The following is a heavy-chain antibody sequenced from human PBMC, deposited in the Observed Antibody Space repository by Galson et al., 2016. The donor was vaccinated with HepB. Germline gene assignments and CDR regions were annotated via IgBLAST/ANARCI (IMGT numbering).Heavy chain of an antibody. J-gene: IGHJ4*02. CDR2: TYYRSKWYN. Sequence: CAISGDSVSSNRANWYWIRQSPSRGLEWLGRTYYRSKWYNDHAVSVKNRITINPDTSKNQFSLQLNFVTPDDTAIYYCARLTGAPGEYYFDYWGQGTRVTVSS. V-gene: IGHV6-1*01. CDR1: GDSVSSNRAN. D-gene: IGHD7-27*01. CDR3: ARLTGAPGEYYFDY.